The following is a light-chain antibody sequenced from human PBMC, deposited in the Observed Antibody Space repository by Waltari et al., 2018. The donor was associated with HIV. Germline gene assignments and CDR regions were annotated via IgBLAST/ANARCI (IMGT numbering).Light chain of an antibody. CDR2: GAS. CDR3: QQYGSSLFT. Sequence: EIVLTQSPGTLSLSPGERATLSCKASQSVSSSFLAWYHHQPGQAPRLLIYGASTRATGVPDRFSGSGSGTDFTLIINRLEADDSALYYCQQYGSSLFTFGPGTRVDI. CDR1: QSVSSSF. J-gene: IGKJ3*01. V-gene: IGKV3-20*01.